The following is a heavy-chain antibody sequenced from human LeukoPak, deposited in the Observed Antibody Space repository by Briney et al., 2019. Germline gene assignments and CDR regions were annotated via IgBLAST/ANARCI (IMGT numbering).Heavy chain of an antibody. J-gene: IGHJ4*02. V-gene: IGHV1-46*01. D-gene: IGHD2-15*01. CDR3: ARDGYCSGGSCYGPLDY. CDR2: INPSGGST. Sequence: ASVKVSCKASGYTFTSYYMHWVRQAPGQGLEWMGIINPSGGSTSYAQKFQGRVTMTTDTSTSTAYMELRSLRSDDTAVYYCARDGYCSGGSCYGPLDYWGQGTLVTVSS. CDR1: GYTFTSYY.